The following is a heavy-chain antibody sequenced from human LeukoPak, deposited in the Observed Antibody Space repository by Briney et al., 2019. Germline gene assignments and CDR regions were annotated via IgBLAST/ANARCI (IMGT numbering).Heavy chain of an antibody. CDR1: GYTFTSYD. V-gene: IGHV1-3*01. J-gene: IGHJ4*02. D-gene: IGHD2-21*01. CDR2: INAGNGNT. Sequence: GASVKVSCKASGYTFTSYDINWVRQAPGQRLEWMGWINAGNGNTKYSQNFQGRITITRDTSASTAYMELSSLRSEDTAVYYCARDSPLPSGFDYWGQGTLVTVSS. CDR3: ARDSPLPSGFDY.